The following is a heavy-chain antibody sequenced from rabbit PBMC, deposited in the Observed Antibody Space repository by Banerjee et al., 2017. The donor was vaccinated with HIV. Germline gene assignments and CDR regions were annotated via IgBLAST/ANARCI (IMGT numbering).Heavy chain of an antibody. CDR3: ARRYSGGVSGYGHFYL. Sequence: QEQLVESGGDLVQPEGSLTLTCTASGFSFSSSYYMCWVRQAPGKGLEWIACIYAGTSNRTAYASWAKGRFTISKTSSTTVTLQMTSLTAADTATYFCARRYSGGVSGYGHFYLWGPGTLVTVS. J-gene: IGHJ4*01. CDR2: IYAGTSNRT. V-gene: IGHV1S45*01. D-gene: IGHD1-1*01. CDR1: GFSFSSSYY.